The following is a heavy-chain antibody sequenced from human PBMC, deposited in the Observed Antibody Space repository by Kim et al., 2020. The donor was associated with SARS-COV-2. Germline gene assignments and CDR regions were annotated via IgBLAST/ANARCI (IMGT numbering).Heavy chain of an antibody. D-gene: IGHD6-13*01. CDR3: AKPETGYDSNVLWS. CDR1: GFTFRSYA. Sequence: GGSLRLSCTASGFTFRSYAMSWVRQAPGKGLQWVSAITGSGSSTNYADSVRGRFTTSRDNSYNTLYLQMSSLRAEDTAVYYCAKPETGYDSNVLWSWGQGTLVTVSS. CDR2: ITGSGSST. V-gene: IGHV3-23*01. J-gene: IGHJ5*02.